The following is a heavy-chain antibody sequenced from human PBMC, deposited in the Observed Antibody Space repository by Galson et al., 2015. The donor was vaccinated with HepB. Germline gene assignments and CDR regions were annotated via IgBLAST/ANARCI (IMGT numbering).Heavy chain of an antibody. J-gene: IGHJ4*02. Sequence: SLRLSCAASGFTFSNYGMSWVRQAPGKGLEWVSAISGSGGGTYYADSVRGRFTISRDNSKNTLYLQMDSLRAEDTAVYYCGRSGGGYFDYWGQGTLVTVSS. CDR1: GFTFSNYG. CDR2: ISGSGGGT. CDR3: GRSGGGYFDY. V-gene: IGHV3-23*01. D-gene: IGHD1-26*01.